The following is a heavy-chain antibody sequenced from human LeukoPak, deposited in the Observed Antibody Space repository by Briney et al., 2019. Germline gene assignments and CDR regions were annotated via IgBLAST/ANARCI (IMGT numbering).Heavy chain of an antibody. CDR2: INGIDGST. CDR1: GFTFSSYA. V-gene: IGHV3-23*01. CDR3: AKEQRGYSGYVVGSWFDP. D-gene: IGHD5-12*01. Sequence: GGSLRLSCVASGFTFSSYAISWGRQAPGKGLEWGAAINGIDGSTYYADSLKGRFTISRDNSKNTLYLQMNSLRAEDTAVYYCAKEQRGYSGYVVGSWFDPWGQGTLVTVSS. J-gene: IGHJ5*02.